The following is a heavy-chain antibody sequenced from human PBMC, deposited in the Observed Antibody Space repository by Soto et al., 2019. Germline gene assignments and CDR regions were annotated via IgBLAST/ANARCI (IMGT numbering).Heavy chain of an antibody. J-gene: IGHJ4*02. D-gene: IGHD3-3*01. CDR3: EREVFGVFFLAS. Sequence: VQLVESGGGVVQPGRSLRLSCAASGFTFRNYAMHWVRQAPGKGLEWVAVISYDGSNKYYADSVRGRFTISRDNSKNTLYLKRNSLSVEDRAVYHCEREVFGVFFLASGGQGTLVPVPS. CDR2: ISYDGSNK. CDR1: GFTFRNYA. V-gene: IGHV3-30-3*01.